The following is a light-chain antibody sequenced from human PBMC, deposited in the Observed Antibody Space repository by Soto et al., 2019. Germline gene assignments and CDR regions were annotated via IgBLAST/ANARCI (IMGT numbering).Light chain of an antibody. V-gene: IGKV3-15*01. CDR2: GAT. Sequence: EIVVTQSPATLSVSPGERATLSCRASQSVRSNLAWYQHIPGQAPRLLIYGATTRATGIPTRFSGSESGKESTLLIGSLQPEDVADYYCLQYYGWPKTLGQGTKVEIK. CDR3: LQYYGWPKT. J-gene: IGKJ1*01. CDR1: QSVRSN.